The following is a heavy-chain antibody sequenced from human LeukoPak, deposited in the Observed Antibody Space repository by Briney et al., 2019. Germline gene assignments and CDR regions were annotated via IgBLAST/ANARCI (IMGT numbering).Heavy chain of an antibody. CDR3: ARVFGSGSQAYFYYMDV. D-gene: IGHD3-10*01. CDR1: GGSISSYY. CDR2: IYSSGST. J-gene: IGHJ6*03. V-gene: IGHV4-59*01. Sequence: SETLSLTCTVSGGSISSYYWSWIRQPPGKGLEWIGYIYSSGSTNYNPSLKSRVTMSVDTSKNQFSLKVSSVTAADTAVYYCARVFGSGSQAYFYYMDVWGKGTTVTIFS.